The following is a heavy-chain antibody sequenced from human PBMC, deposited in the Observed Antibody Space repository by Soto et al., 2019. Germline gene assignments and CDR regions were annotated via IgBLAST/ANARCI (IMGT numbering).Heavy chain of an antibody. CDR1: GDSISSSSYY. Sequence: SETLSLTCTVSGDSISSSSYYWGWIRQPPGKGLEWIGSIYYSGSTYYNPSLKSRVTISVDTSKNQFSLKLSSVTAADTAVYYCARDFIRGSSTPFDYWGQGTLVTVSS. D-gene: IGHD6-6*01. V-gene: IGHV4-39*07. CDR3: ARDFIRGSSTPFDY. J-gene: IGHJ4*02. CDR2: IYYSGST.